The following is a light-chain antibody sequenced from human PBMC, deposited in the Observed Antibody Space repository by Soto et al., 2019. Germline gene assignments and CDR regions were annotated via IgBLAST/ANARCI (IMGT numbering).Light chain of an antibody. Sequence: EIVLTQTPATLSVSPGERATLSCRASQSITTKLVWYQQKPGQAPRLLIYDASTRATGIPARFSGSGSGTEFVLTISGLQADDLAVYYCHQYHMWPSWTFGQRTNVDIK. J-gene: IGKJ1*01. CDR1: QSITTK. CDR2: DAS. V-gene: IGKV3D-15*01. CDR3: HQYHMWPSWT.